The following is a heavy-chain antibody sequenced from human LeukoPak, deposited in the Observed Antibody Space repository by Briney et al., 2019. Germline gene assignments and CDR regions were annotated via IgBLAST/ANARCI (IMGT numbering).Heavy chain of an antibody. J-gene: IGHJ4*02. CDR3: ARPDSSDYYYDY. Sequence: SVKVSCKASGGTFSSYAISWVRQAPGQGLEWMGGIIPILGIANYAQKFQGRVTITADKSTSTAYMELSSLRSEDTAVYYCARPDSSDYYYDYWGQGTLVTVSS. CDR1: GGTFSSYA. CDR2: IIPILGIA. D-gene: IGHD3-22*01. V-gene: IGHV1-69*10.